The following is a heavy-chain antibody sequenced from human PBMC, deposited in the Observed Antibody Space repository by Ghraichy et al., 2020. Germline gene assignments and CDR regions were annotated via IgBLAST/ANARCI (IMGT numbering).Heavy chain of an antibody. CDR3: AKDLGGLRYSSSGSYGMDV. CDR1: GFTFDDYA. V-gene: IGHV3-9*01. CDR2: ISWNSGSI. J-gene: IGHJ6*02. Sequence: GGSLRLSCAASGFTFDDYAMHWVRQAPGKGLEWVSGISWNSGSIGYADSVKGRFTISRDNAKNSLYLQMNSLRAEDTALYYCAKDLGGLRYSSSGSYGMDVWGQGTTVTVSS. D-gene: IGHD6-13*01.